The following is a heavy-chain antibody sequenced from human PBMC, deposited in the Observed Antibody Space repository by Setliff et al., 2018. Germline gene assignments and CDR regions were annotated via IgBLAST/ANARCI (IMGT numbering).Heavy chain of an antibody. CDR1: GGSISSSSYY. CDR2: IYYSGST. D-gene: IGHD3-3*01. J-gene: IGHJ4*02. CDR3: ASTPDGDLYYNFWSGYYLTLDY. V-gene: IGHV4-39*07. Sequence: SETLSLTCTVSGGSISSSSYYWGWIRQPPGKGLEWIGSIYYSGSTYYNPSLKSRVTISVDTSKNQFSLKLSSVTAADTAVYYCASTPDGDLYYNFWSGYYLTLDYWGQGTLGTSPQ.